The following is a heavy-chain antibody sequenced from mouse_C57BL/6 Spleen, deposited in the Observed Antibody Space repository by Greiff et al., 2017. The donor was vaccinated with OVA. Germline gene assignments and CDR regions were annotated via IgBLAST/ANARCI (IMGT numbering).Heavy chain of an antibody. CDR2: ISSGSSTI. V-gene: IGHV5-17*01. D-gene: IGHD2-2*01. J-gene: IGHJ1*03. CDR1: GFTFSDYG. CDR3: ARSDGYDWYFDV. Sequence: DVKLVESGGGLVKPGGSLKLSCAASGFTFSDYGMHWVRQAPEKGLEWVAYISSGSSTIYYADTVKGRFTISRDNAKNTLFLQMTSLRSEDTAMYYCARSDGYDWYFDVWGTGTTVTVSS.